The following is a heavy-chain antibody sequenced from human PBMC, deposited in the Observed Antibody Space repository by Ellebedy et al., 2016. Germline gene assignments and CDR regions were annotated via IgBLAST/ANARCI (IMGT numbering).Heavy chain of an antibody. D-gene: IGHD4-17*01. J-gene: IGHJ4*01. CDR1: GLNFNTFF. Sequence: GESLKISXTASGLNFNTFFMSWVRQAPGKGLEWVSTISAGSDTKRLAPSVKGRFTISRDSSKNSVYLRMNNLRLEDTAVYYCRQGHYADLWGQGTLVTVSS. V-gene: IGHV3-23*01. CDR2: ISAGSDTK. CDR3: RQGHYADL.